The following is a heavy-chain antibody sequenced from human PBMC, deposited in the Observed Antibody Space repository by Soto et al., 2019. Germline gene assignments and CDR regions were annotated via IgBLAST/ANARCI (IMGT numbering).Heavy chain of an antibody. CDR3: AKSVGDTRYYYYGMDV. Sequence: GGSLRLSCAASGFTFSSYAMSWVRQAPGKGLEWVSAISGSGGSTYYADSVKGRFTISRDNSKNTLYLQMNSLRAEDTAVYYCAKSVGDTRYYYYGMDVWGQGTTVTVSS. CDR2: ISGSGGST. D-gene: IGHD1-26*01. V-gene: IGHV3-23*01. J-gene: IGHJ6*02. CDR1: GFTFSSYA.